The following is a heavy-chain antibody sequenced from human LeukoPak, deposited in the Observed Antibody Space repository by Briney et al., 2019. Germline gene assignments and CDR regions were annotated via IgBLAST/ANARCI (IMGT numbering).Heavy chain of an antibody. V-gene: IGHV4-59*01. D-gene: IGHD3-3*01. CDR3: AVANVDYDFWSGSGYFDY. CDR2: IYYSGST. Sequence: SETLSLTCTVSGGSISSYYWSWIRQPPGKGLEWIGYIYYSGSTNYNPSLKSRVTISVDTSKNQFSLKLSSVTAADTAVYYCAVANVDYDFWSGSGYFDYWGQGTLVTASS. CDR1: GGSISSYY. J-gene: IGHJ4*02.